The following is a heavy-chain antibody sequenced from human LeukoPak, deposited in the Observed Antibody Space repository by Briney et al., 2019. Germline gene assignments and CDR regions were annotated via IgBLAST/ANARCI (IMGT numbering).Heavy chain of an antibody. CDR1: GGSFSGYY. D-gene: IGHD3-3*01. CDR3: ARGLTIFGVVIAFDI. V-gene: IGHV4-34*01. J-gene: IGHJ3*02. CDR2: INHSGST. Sequence: PSETLSLTCAVYGGSFSGYYWSWIRQPPGKGLEWIGEINHSGSTNYNPSLKSRVTISVDTSKNQFSLKLSSVTAADTAVYYCARGLTIFGVVIAFDIWGQGTMVTVSS.